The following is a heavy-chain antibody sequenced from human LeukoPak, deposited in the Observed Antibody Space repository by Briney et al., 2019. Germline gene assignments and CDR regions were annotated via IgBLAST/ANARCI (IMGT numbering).Heavy chain of an antibody. V-gene: IGHV4-4*07. CDR2: IYSSVST. CDR3: ARFSGREGITAAFNWFDP. J-gene: IGHJ5*02. CDR1: GASLSSFF. D-gene: IGHD2-2*01. Sequence: PSETLSLTCTVSGASLSSFFWRWIRQPAGKGLEWVGHIYSSVSTNFNPSLMRRLTMSLDTSMNQLALTLSCVTAADTAVYYCARFSGREGITAAFNWFDPGGEGTLVTVSS.